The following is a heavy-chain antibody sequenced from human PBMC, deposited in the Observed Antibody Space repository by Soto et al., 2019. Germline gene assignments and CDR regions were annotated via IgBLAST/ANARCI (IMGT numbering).Heavy chain of an antibody. V-gene: IGHV1-46*03. CDR3: TKDGLGPTRRYFAF. CDR2: INPSGGRT. D-gene: IGHD1-26*01. J-gene: IGHJ4*02. Sequence: ASVEVSCKASGYAFASCYRRWVRQDPGQGLEWMGIINPSGGRTSYAQKFQGRITITADKSTNTAYMELSSLTPEDTAVYYCTKDGLGPTRRYFAFWGQGTLVTVSS. CDR1: GYAFASCY.